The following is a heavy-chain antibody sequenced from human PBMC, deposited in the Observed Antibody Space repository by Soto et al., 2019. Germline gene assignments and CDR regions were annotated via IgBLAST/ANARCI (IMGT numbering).Heavy chain of an antibody. Sequence: PGGSLRLSCAASGFTFSSYAMSWVRQAPGKGLEWVSAISGSGGSTYYADSVKGRFTISRDNSKNTLYLQMNSLRAEDTAVYYCAKAIFGVVITQIDYWGQGTLVTVSS. CDR3: AKAIFGVVITQIDY. J-gene: IGHJ4*02. CDR2: ISGSGGST. CDR1: GFTFSSYA. D-gene: IGHD3-3*01. V-gene: IGHV3-23*01.